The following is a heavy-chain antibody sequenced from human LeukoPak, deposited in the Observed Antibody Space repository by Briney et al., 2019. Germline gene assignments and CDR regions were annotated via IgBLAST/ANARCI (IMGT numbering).Heavy chain of an antibody. V-gene: IGHV3-30*18. D-gene: IGHD4-23*01. CDR1: GFTFSSYG. J-gene: IGHJ4*02. Sequence: GGSLRLSCAASGFTFSSYGMHWVSQAPGKGMEWVAVISYDGSNKYYADSVKGRFTISRDNSKNTLYLQMNSLRAEDTAVYYCAKGLTTVVYGFDYWGQGTLVTVSS. CDR3: AKGLTTVVYGFDY. CDR2: ISYDGSNK.